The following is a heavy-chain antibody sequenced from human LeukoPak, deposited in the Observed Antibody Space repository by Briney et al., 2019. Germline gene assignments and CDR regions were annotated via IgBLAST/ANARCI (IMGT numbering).Heavy chain of an antibody. V-gene: IGHV3-48*03. CDR1: GFAFSSYE. CDR3: ARDIAVTGGVYFDY. J-gene: IGHJ4*02. CDR2: ISSSGNRI. D-gene: IGHD2-21*01. Sequence: GGSLRLSCAASGFAFSSYEMNWVRQAPGKGLEWISYISSSGNRIHYADSVKGRFTISRDNAKNSLYLQMNSLRAEDTAVYYCARDIAVTGGVYFDYWGQGTLVTVSA.